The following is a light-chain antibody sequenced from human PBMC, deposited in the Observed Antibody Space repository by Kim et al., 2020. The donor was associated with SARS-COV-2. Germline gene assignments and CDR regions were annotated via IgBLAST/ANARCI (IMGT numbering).Light chain of an antibody. CDR3: QQYNSYPWT. J-gene: IGKJ1*01. CDR2: KAS. Sequence: ASIGDRVTITCRASQSINTYLAWFQQKPGRAPKLLIYKASNLESGVLSRFSGSGSGTEFTLTISSLQPDDFATYHCQQYNSYPWTFGQGTKVDIK. V-gene: IGKV1-5*03. CDR1: QSINTY.